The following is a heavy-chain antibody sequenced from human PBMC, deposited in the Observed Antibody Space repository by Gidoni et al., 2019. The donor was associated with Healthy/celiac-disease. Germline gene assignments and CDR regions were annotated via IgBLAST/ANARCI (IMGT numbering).Heavy chain of an antibody. CDR3: AKEGYYDSSGYYDY. D-gene: IGHD3-22*01. CDR1: GFTLSSYA. CDR2: ISGSGGST. V-gene: IGHV3-23*01. J-gene: IGHJ4*02. Sequence: EVQLLESGGGLVQPGGSLRLSCAASGFTLSSYAMSWVRQAPGKGLEWVSAISGSGGSTYYADSVKGRFTIPRDNSKNTLYLQMNSLRAEDTAVYYCAKEGYYDSSGYYDYWDQGTLVTVSS.